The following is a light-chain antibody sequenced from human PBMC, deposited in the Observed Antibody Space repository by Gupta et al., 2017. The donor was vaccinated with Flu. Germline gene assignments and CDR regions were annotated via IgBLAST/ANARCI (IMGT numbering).Light chain of an antibody. Sequence: QSVLTQPPSVSGAPGQRVTISCTGSSSNIGAGYAVHWYQQLPGTVPIVLIYGSSNRPSGVPDRFFGSKSGTSASLAITGLQADDEADYYCQSYDTSLSGWVFGGGTKVTAL. J-gene: IGLJ3*02. V-gene: IGLV1-40*01. CDR1: SSNIGAGYA. CDR3: QSYDTSLSGWV. CDR2: GSS.